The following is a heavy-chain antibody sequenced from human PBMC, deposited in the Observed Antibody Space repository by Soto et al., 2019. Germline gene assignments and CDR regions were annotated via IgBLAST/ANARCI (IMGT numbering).Heavy chain of an antibody. CDR2: ISWNSGSI. J-gene: IGHJ6*03. Sequence: GGSLRLSCAASGFTFDDYAMHWVRQAPGKGLEWVSGISWNSGSIGYADSVKGRFTISRDNAKNSLYLQMNSLRAEDTAVYYCARIPIGRGYYYYYMDVWGKGTTVTVSS. CDR3: ARIPIGRGYYYYYMDV. D-gene: IGHD2-2*02. CDR1: GFTFDDYA. V-gene: IGHV3-9*01.